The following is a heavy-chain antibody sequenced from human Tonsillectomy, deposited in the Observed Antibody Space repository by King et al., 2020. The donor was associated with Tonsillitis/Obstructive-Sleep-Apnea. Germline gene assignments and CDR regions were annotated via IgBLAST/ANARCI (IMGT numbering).Heavy chain of an antibody. J-gene: IGHJ6*03. CDR3: AKDQADIVVVPAAPLYYYYYYYMDV. V-gene: IGHV3-30*18. CDR1: GFTFSSYG. Sequence: VQLVESGGGVVQPGRSLRLSCAASGFTFSSYGMHWVRQAPGKGLEWVSVISYDGSNKYYADSVKVRFTIYRDNSKNTLYLQMNSLRAEDTAVYYCAKDQADIVVVPAAPLYYYYYYYMDVWGKGTTVTVSS. D-gene: IGHD2-2*01. CDR2: ISYDGSNK.